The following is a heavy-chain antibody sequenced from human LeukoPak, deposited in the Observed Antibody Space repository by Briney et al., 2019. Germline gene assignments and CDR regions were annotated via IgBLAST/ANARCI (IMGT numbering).Heavy chain of an antibody. Sequence: GGSLRLSCAASGFTFSSYAMSWVRQAPGKGLEWVSAISGSGGSTYYADSVKGRFTISRDNSKNTLYLQMNSLRAEDTAVYYCARDPDYCSGGSCYPDFDYWGQGTLVTVSS. CDR3: ARDPDYCSGGSCYPDFDY. CDR1: GFTFSSYA. D-gene: IGHD2-15*01. CDR2: ISGSGGST. J-gene: IGHJ4*02. V-gene: IGHV3-23*01.